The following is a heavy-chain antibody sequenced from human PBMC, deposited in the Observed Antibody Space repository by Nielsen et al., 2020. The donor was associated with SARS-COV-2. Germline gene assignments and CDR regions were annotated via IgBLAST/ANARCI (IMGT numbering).Heavy chain of an antibody. D-gene: IGHD3-10*01. J-gene: IGHJ6*02. CDR3: ASIHRSRGSGSYYMANPNYYYYGMDV. Sequence: WVRQAPGQGLEWMGWISAYNGNTNYAQKFQGRVTITADESTSTAYMELSSLRSEDTAVYYCASIHRSRGSGSYYMANPNYYYYGMDVWGQGTTVTVSS. CDR2: ISAYNGNT. V-gene: IGHV1-18*01.